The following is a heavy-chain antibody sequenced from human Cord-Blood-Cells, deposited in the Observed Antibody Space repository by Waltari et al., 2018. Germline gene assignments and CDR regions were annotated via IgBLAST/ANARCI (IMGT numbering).Heavy chain of an antibody. CDR3: AREAAADY. J-gene: IGHJ4*02. CDR2: ISSSSSTI. V-gene: IGHV3-48*02. CDR1: GFTFSSYS. D-gene: IGHD6-13*01. Sequence: EVQLVESGGGLVQPGGSLRLPCAASGFTFSSYSINWVRQAPGKGLEGVSYISSSSSTIYYAGAVKGRFTIARDNAKSSLYLQLNSLREEDTAVYYCAREAAADYWGLGTLVTVSS.